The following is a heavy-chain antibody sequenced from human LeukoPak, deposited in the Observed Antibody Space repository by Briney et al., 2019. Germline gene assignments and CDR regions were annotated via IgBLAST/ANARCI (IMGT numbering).Heavy chain of an antibody. Sequence: SVKVSCKASGGTFSSYAISWVRQAPGQGLEWMGRIIPILGIANYAQKFQGRVTITADKSTSTAYMELSSLRSEDTAVYYCARLVTCSGGSCYAGDYWGQGTLVTVSS. CDR1: GGTFSSYA. CDR3: ARLVTCSGGSCYAGDY. D-gene: IGHD2-15*01. CDR2: IIPILGIA. J-gene: IGHJ4*02. V-gene: IGHV1-69*04.